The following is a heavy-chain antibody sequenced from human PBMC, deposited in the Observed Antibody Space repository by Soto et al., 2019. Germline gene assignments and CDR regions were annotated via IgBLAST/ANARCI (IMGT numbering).Heavy chain of an antibody. Sequence: PGGSLRLSCAASGFTFSNAWMSWVRQAPGKGLEWVGRIKSKTDGGTTDYAAPVKGRFTISRDDSKNTLYLQMNSLKTEDTAVYYCTTVLLWFGELPDVWGKGTTVTVSS. CDR3: TTVLLWFGELPDV. CDR2: IKSKTDGGTT. J-gene: IGHJ6*04. CDR1: GFTFSNAW. D-gene: IGHD3-10*01. V-gene: IGHV3-15*01.